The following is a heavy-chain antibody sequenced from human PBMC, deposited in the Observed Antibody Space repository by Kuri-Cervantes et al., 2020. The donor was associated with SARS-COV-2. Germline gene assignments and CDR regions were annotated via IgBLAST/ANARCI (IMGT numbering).Heavy chain of an antibody. CDR3: AKVRCDYSYYGMDV. CDR1: GFTFSSYA. CDR2: ISGSGGST. D-gene: IGHD3-22*01. Sequence: LSLTCAASGFTFSSYAMGWVRQAPGKGLEWVAAISGSGGSTYYADSVKGLFTISRDNSKHALYLQMHSLSAEKTAVYYGAKVRCDYSYYGMDVWGQGTTVTVSS. V-gene: IGHV3-23*01. J-gene: IGHJ6*02.